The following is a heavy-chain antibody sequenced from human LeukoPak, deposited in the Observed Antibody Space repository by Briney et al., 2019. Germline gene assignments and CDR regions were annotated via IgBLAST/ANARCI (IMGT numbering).Heavy chain of an antibody. Sequence: PGGSLRLSCAASGFTFSSYSMNWVRQAPGKGLVWVSRINPDGSITNYADSVKGRFTISRDNANNMLYLLMNSLRVDDTAVYYCVRALLGTSDYWGQGTLVTVSS. J-gene: IGHJ4*02. CDR3: VRALLGTSDY. V-gene: IGHV3-74*01. CDR1: GFTFSSYS. CDR2: INPDGSIT. D-gene: IGHD7-27*01.